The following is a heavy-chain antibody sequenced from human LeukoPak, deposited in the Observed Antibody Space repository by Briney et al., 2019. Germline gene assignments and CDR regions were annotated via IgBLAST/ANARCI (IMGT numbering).Heavy chain of an antibody. Sequence: PSETLSLTCTVSGGSVSSTTYFWSWIRQPPGKGLEWIASINYSGSTYYNPSLKSRVTISVDTSENQFSLKLSSVTAADTAVYYCARIPLGYCDSTSCYGGWFDPWGQGTLVTVSS. V-gene: IGHV4-39*01. CDR1: GGSVSSTTYF. D-gene: IGHD2-2*01. J-gene: IGHJ5*02. CDR2: INYSGST. CDR3: ARIPLGYCDSTSCYGGWFDP.